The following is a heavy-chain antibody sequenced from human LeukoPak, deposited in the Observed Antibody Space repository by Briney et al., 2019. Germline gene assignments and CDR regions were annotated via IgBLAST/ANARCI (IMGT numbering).Heavy chain of an antibody. Sequence: SETLSLTXTVSGGSISSYYWSWIRQPPGKGLEWIGYIYYSGSTNYNPSLKSRVTISVDTSKNQFSLKLSSVTAADTAVYYCARVTRTRRSDYYYYMDVWGKGTTVTVSS. V-gene: IGHV4-59*01. CDR2: IYYSGST. CDR1: GGSISSYY. CDR3: ARVTRTRRSDYYYYMDV. J-gene: IGHJ6*03. D-gene: IGHD1-20*01.